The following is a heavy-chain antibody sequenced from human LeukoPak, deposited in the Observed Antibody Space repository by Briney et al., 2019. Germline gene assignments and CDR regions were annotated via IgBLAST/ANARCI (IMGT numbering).Heavy chain of an antibody. D-gene: IGHD3-10*01. CDR1: GFTFSSYA. J-gene: IGHJ4*02. V-gene: IGHV3-23*01. CDR3: AKEYLSRRYFDY. Sequence: WGSLRLSCAASGFTFSSYAMSWVRQAPGKGLEWVSAISGSGGSAYYADSVKGRFTISRDNSKNTLYLRMNSLRAEDTAVYYCAKEYLSRRYFDYWGQGTLVTVSS. CDR2: ISGSGGSA.